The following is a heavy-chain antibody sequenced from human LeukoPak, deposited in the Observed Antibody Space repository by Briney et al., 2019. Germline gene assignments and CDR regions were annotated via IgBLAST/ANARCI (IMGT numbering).Heavy chain of an antibody. CDR2: ISAYNGNT. CDR1: GYTFTSYG. CDR3: ARDSFVQLERPADY. V-gene: IGHV1-18*01. D-gene: IGHD1-1*01. J-gene: IGHJ4*02. Sequence: ASVKVSCKASGYTFTSYGISWVRHAPGQGLEWMGWISAYNGNTNYAQKLQGRVTMTTDTSTSTAYMELRSLRSDDTAVYYCARDSFVQLERPADYWGQGTLVTVSS.